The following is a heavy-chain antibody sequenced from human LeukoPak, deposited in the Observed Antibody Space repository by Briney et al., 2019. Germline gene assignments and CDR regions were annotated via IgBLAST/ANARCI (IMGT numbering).Heavy chain of an antibody. CDR2: TDSGSGT. CDR3: ARGHSRDYYYAVDV. D-gene: IGHD3-22*01. CDR1: GFTVSSNY. J-gene: IGHJ6*02. Sequence: GESLKLSCAVSGFTVSSNYMSWVRQAPGKGLEWVSVTDSGSGTYYADSVKGRFTISRDNSKNTLYLQMNSLRADDTAIYYCARGHSRDYYYAVDVWGQGTTVTVP. V-gene: IGHV3-66*01.